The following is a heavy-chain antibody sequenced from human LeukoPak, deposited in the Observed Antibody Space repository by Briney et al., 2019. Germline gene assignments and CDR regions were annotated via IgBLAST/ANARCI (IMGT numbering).Heavy chain of an antibody. CDR1: GGSISSYY. Sequence: SETLSLTCTVSGGSISSYYWSWIRQPPGKGLEWIGYIYYSGSTDYNPSLKSRLTISVDTSKNQFSLKLSSVTAADTAVYYCARDIAVVGTEAFDIWGQGTMVTVSS. CDR3: ARDIAVVGTEAFDI. V-gene: IGHV4-59*01. J-gene: IGHJ3*02. D-gene: IGHD6-19*01. CDR2: IYYSGST.